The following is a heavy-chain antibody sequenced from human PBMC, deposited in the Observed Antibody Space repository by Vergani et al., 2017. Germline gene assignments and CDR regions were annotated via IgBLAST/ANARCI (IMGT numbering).Heavy chain of an antibody. Sequence: QVQLQESGPGLVKPSQILSLTFTVSGGSISSGDYYLSWIRQPPGKGLEWIGYIYYSGSTYYNPSLKSRVTISVDTSKNQFSLKLSSVTAADTAVYYCAGGIPAAILDDGFDPWGQGTLVTVSS. CDR2: IYYSGST. V-gene: IGHV4-30-4*01. D-gene: IGHD2-2*02. J-gene: IGHJ5*02. CDR1: GGSISSGDYY. CDR3: AGGIPAAILDDGFDP.